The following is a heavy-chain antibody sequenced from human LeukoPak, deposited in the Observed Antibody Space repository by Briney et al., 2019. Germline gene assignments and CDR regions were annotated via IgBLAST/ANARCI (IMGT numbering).Heavy chain of an antibody. J-gene: IGHJ6*03. D-gene: IGHD6-13*01. CDR2: IYSGGST. CDR1: GFTVSSNY. CDR3: ARGVYSSSWYGYYYYMDV. Sequence: GGSLRLSCTVSGFTVSSNYMSWVRQAPGKGLEWVSVIYSGGSTYYADSVKGRFTISRDNSKNTLYLQMNSLRAEDTAVYYCARGVYSSSWYGYYYYMDVWGKGTTVTISS. V-gene: IGHV3-53*01.